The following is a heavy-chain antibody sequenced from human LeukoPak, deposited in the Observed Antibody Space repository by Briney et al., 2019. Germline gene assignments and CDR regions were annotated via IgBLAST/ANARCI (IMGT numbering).Heavy chain of an antibody. J-gene: IGHJ3*02. CDR3: ARSERGYSYGSGAFDI. Sequence: TASETLSLTCAVYGGSFSGYYWSWIRQPPGKGLEWIGEINHSGSTNYNPSLKSRVTISVDTSKNQFSLKLSSVTAADTAVYYCARSERGYSYGSGAFDIWGQGTMVTVSS. CDR2: INHSGST. D-gene: IGHD5-18*01. CDR1: GGSFSGYY. V-gene: IGHV4-34*01.